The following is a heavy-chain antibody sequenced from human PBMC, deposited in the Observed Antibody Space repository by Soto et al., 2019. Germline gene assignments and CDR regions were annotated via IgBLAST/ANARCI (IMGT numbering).Heavy chain of an antibody. CDR3: ARGATIFGVVILDV. CDR2: IYYSGST. Sequence: SETLSLTCTVSGGSISSGGYYWSWIRQHPGKGLEWIGYIYYSGSTYYNPSLKSRVTISVDTSKNQFSLKLSSVTAADTAVYYCARGATIFGVVILDVWGQGTTVTVSS. J-gene: IGHJ6*02. V-gene: IGHV4-31*03. CDR1: GGSISSGGYY. D-gene: IGHD3-3*01.